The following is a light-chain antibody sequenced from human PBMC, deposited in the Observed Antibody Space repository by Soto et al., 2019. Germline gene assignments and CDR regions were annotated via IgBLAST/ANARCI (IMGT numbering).Light chain of an antibody. V-gene: IGKV3-11*01. CDR2: ETS. Sequence: ENVLTQFPATLSLSPGESATLSCRASEYVRVYLAWYHQKPGRAPRLLMYETSTRAPGIPRRFSGSGSGTDFTLSISSLEPEDSGGYYCQQRIDWAALSFGGGTKLDIK. CDR1: EYVRVY. J-gene: IGKJ4*01. CDR3: QQRIDWAALS.